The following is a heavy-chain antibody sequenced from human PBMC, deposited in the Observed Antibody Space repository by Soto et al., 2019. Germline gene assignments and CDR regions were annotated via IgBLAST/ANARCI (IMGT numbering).Heavy chain of an antibody. D-gene: IGHD6-13*01. CDR3: ASSHAGAHITAAVH. J-gene: IGHJ4*02. Sequence: QLQLQESGSGLVKPSQTLSLTCAVSGGSISSDGYSWSWIRQPPGKGLEWIGYIYHSGSTYYNPSPKSRVTRSVDTPKNQFPLKLSSVTAADKAVYYCASSHAGAHITAAVHWGQGTLVTVSS. CDR2: IYHSGST. V-gene: IGHV4-30-2*01. CDR1: GGSISSDGYS.